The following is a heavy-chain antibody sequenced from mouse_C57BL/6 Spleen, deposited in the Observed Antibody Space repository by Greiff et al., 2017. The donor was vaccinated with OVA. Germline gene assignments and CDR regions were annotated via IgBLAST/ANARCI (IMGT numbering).Heavy chain of an antibody. Sequence: QVQLQQSGPELVSPGASVTLSCKASGYTFTDYIMKWVKKRPGQGLEWIGRIYPVSGDTNYNQKFMGKATFSVDQSSSTVYMVLNSLTSEDPAVYYGNCTLDMDYWGQGTSVTVSS. CDR3: NCTLDMDY. CDR1: GYTFTDYI. V-gene: IGHV1-11*01. J-gene: IGHJ4*01. D-gene: IGHD2-1*01. CDR2: IYPVSGDT.